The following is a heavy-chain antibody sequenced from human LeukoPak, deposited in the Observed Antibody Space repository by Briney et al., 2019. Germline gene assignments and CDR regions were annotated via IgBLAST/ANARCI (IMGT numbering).Heavy chain of an antibody. CDR3: ASSGSYGPYNWFDP. D-gene: IGHD3-10*01. CDR1: GGSISSGGYY. CDR2: IYYSGST. J-gene: IGHJ5*02. Sequence: PSETLSLTCTVSGGSISSGGYYWSWIRQHPGKGLEWIGYIYYSGSTNYNPSLKSRVTISVDTSKNQFSLKLSSVTAADTAVYYCASSGSYGPYNWFDPWGQGTLVTVSS. V-gene: IGHV4-61*08.